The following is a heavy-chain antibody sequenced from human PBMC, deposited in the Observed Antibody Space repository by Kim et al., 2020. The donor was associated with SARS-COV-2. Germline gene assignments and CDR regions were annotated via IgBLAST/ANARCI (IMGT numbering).Heavy chain of an antibody. V-gene: IGHV4-30-4*01. J-gene: IGHJ3*02. CDR1: GGSISSGDYY. Sequence: SETLSLTCTVSGGSISSGDYYWSWIRQPPGKGLEWIGYIYYSGSTYYNPSLKSRVTISVDTSKNQFSLKLSSVTAADTAVYYCGAAGEGATGSGAFDIWGQGTMVTVSS. CDR2: IYYSGST. D-gene: IGHD1-26*01. CDR3: GAAGEGATGSGAFDI.